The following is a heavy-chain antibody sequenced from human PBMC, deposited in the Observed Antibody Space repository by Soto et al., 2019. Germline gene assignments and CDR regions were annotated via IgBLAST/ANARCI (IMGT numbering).Heavy chain of an antibody. Sequence: ASVKVSCKASGGTFSSYAISWVRQAPGQGLEWMGITNPSGGSTSYAQKFQGRVTMTRDTSTSTVYMELSSLRSEDTAVYYCARRSRAAADYWGQGTLVTVSS. V-gene: IGHV1-46*01. D-gene: IGHD6-13*01. CDR2: TNPSGGST. CDR1: GGTFSSYA. J-gene: IGHJ4*02. CDR3: ARRSRAAADY.